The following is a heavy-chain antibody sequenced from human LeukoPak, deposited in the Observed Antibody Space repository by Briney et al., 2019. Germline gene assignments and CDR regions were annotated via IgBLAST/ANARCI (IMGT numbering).Heavy chain of an antibody. V-gene: IGHV3-23*01. Sequence: GGSLRLSCAASGFTVTSNYMSWVRQAPGKGLEWVSAISGSGGSTYYADSVKGRFTISRENSKNTLYLQMNSLRAEDTAVYYCAKEGAADAFDIWGQGTMVTVSS. CDR3: AKEGAADAFDI. CDR2: ISGSGGST. J-gene: IGHJ3*02. CDR1: GFTVTSNY.